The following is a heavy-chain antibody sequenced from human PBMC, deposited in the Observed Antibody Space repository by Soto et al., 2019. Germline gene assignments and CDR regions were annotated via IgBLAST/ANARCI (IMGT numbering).Heavy chain of an antibody. CDR1: GFSPSATGVG. CDR2: IYWDDDK. J-gene: IGHJ4*02. V-gene: IGHV2-5*02. Sequence: QITLKESGPTLVKPTQTLTLTCTFSGFSPSATGVGVAWIRQLPGRALEWLALIYWDDDKRYSPSLKSRLTITKDTSKNQVVLTMTNMDPVDTGTYYCAHRTNDSYFKYWGQGTLVTVSS. CDR3: AHRTNDSYFKY.